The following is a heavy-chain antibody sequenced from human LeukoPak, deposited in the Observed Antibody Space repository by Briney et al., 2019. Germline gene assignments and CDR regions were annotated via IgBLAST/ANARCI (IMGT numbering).Heavy chain of an antibody. D-gene: IGHD5-24*01. CDR1: GFTFSSYG. Sequence: PGGSLRLSCAASGFTFSSYGMHWARQAPGKGLEWVAVIWYDGSNKYYADSVKGRFTISRDNSKNTLYLQMNSLRAEDTAVYYCARSRWLQRHFDCWGQGTLVTVSS. J-gene: IGHJ4*02. V-gene: IGHV3-33*01. CDR3: ARSRWLQRHFDC. CDR2: IWYDGSNK.